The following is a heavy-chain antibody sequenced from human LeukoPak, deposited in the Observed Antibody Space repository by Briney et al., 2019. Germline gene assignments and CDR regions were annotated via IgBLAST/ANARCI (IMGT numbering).Heavy chain of an antibody. J-gene: IGHJ5*02. V-gene: IGHV3-30*04. CDR2: TSSEGRDK. D-gene: IGHD2-2*01. Sequence: GGSLRLSCTASGFIFSNYPMHWVRQAPGKGLEWVAVTSSEGRDKFYADSVKGRFTISRDNSKNTLYLQMSSLTTEDTALYYCARYAPYHDLWGQGTLVTVSS. CDR1: GFIFSNYP. CDR3: ARYAPYHDL.